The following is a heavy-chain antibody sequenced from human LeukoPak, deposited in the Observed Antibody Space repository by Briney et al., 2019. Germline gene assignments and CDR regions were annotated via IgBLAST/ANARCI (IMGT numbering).Heavy chain of an antibody. CDR1: GFTFSSFD. J-gene: IGHJ6*03. Sequence: GRSLRLSCAASGFTFSSFDMHWVRQAPGKGLEWVAVISYDGGNKYYADSVKGRFTISRDNSKNTLYLQMNTLRAEDTAVYYCARDQTEYYYYYYMDVWGKGTTVTVSS. V-gene: IGHV3-30*01. D-gene: IGHD1-1*01. CDR3: ARDQTEYYYYYYMDV. CDR2: ISYDGGNK.